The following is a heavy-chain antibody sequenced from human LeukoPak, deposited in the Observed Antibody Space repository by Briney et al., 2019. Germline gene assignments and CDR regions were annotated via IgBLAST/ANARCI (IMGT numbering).Heavy chain of an antibody. CDR1: GGSIGKIDW. J-gene: IGHJ4*02. Sequence: SETLSLTCAVSGGSIGKIDWWSWVRQPPGKGLEWIGEVFHTGTANYNPSLRSRLTISVDTSKNQFSLRLNSVTAADTAVYYCARVLDYFGSGTYSFDYWGQGTLVTVSS. V-gene: IGHV4-4*02. D-gene: IGHD3-10*01. CDR2: VFHTGTA. CDR3: ARVLDYFGSGTYSFDY.